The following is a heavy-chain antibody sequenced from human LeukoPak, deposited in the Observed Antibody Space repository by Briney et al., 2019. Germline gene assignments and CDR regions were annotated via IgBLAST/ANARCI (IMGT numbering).Heavy chain of an antibody. J-gene: IGHJ4*02. CDR3: ARLGDYGDYVEWEPFDY. CDR1: GYSFTSYC. CDR2: IYPGDSDT. V-gene: IGHV5-51*01. Sequence: HGESLKISCKGSGYSFTSYCIGWVRQMPGKGLEWMGIIYPGDSDTRYSPSFQGQVTISADKSISTAYLQWSSLKASDTAMYYCARLGDYGDYVEWEPFDYWGQGTLVTVSS. D-gene: IGHD4-17*01.